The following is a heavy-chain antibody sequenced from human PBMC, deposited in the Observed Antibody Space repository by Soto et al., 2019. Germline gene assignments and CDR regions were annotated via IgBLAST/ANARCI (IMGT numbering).Heavy chain of an antibody. J-gene: IGHJ6*02. CDR2: IKPDGSEL. D-gene: IGHD3-3*01. CDR1: GFIFSSSW. Sequence: GSLRLSCAASGFIFSSSWMTWVRQAPGKGLEWVANIKPDGSELYYADSVKGRFTISGDNARNSLYLQMNNLRAEDTAVYYCVRESLLKSIPIYGYFYYAMDVWGQGTTVTV. CDR3: VRESLLKSIPIYGYFYYAMDV. V-gene: IGHV3-7*03.